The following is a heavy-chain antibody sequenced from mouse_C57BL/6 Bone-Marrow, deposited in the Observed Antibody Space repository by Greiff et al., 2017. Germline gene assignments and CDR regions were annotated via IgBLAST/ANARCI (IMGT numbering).Heavy chain of an antibody. CDR3: ARHGNYDYWYFDV. CDR2: IDPSDSYT. V-gene: IGHV1-59*01. Sequence: QVQLQQPGAELVRPGTSVKLSCKASGYTFTSYWMHWVKQRPGQGLEWIGVIDPSDSYTNYNQKFKGKATLTVDTSSSTAYMQRSSLTSEDSAVYYCARHGNYDYWYFDVWGTGTTVTGSS. D-gene: IGHD2-1*01. CDR1: GYTFTSYW. J-gene: IGHJ1*03.